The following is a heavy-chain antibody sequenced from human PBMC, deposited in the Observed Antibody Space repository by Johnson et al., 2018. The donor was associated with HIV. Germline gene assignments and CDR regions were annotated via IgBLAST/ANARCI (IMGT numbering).Heavy chain of an antibody. J-gene: IGHJ3*01. D-gene: IGHD4-17*01. V-gene: IGHV3-74*01. CDR1: GFTVSSNY. CDR3: ARDSTPWGGDYVGYAFDL. Sequence: VQLVESGGGLIQPGGSLRLSCAASGFTVSSNYMSWVRQAPGKGLEWVSRINSDGSSTSYADSVKGRFTISRDNAKNTLYLQMSSLRAEDTAVYFCARDSTPWGGDYVGYAFDLWGQGTMVTVSS. CDR2: INSDGSST.